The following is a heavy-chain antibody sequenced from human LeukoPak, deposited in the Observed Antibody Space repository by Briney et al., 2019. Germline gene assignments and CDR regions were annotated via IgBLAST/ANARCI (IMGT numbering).Heavy chain of an antibody. V-gene: IGHV1-24*01. J-gene: IGHJ4*02. CDR3: ATDPYSSGCYHY. D-gene: IGHD6-19*01. CDR1: GYTLTELS. CDR2: FDPEDGET. Sequence: ASMKVSCKVSGYTLTELSMHWVRQAPGKGLEWMGGFDPEDGETIYAQKFQGRVTMTEDTSTDTAYMELSSLRSEDTAVYYCATDPYSSGCYHYWGQGTLVTVSS.